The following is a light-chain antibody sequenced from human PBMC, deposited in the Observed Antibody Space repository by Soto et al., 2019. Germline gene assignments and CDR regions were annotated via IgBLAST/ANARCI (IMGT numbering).Light chain of an antibody. CDR2: TAS. J-gene: IGKJ4*01. CDR1: QSISRY. V-gene: IGKV1-39*01. Sequence: DIQMTQSPSSLSASVGGRVTITCRASQSISRYLNWYQQKPGRAPKLLISTASSLQSGVPSRVSGSGSGTDFTLTISSLQPEDFATYYCQQGYSNPLTFGGGAKVEI. CDR3: QQGYSNPLT.